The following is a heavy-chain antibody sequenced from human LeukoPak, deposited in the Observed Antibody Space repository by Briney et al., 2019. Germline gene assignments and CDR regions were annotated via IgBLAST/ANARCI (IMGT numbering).Heavy chain of an antibody. Sequence: GGSLRLSCAASGFTFSSYSMNWVRQAPGKGLEWVSSISSSSSYIYYADSVKGRFTISRDNAKNSLYLQMNSLRAEDTAVYYCARDAQQQLPYFDYWGQGTLVTVSS. CDR2: ISSSSSYI. J-gene: IGHJ4*02. CDR1: GFTFSSYS. CDR3: ARDAQQQLPYFDY. D-gene: IGHD6-13*01. V-gene: IGHV3-21*01.